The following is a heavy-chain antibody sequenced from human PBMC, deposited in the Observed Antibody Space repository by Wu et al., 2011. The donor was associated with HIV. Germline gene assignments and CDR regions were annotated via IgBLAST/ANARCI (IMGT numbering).Heavy chain of an antibody. V-gene: IGHV1-46*01. Sequence: QVQLVQSGIEVKKPGASVKVSCKASGYTFTSYYIHWLRQAPGQGLEWMGKIDPSGGSTTYAQKFQGRVTMTGDTSTSTVYMELSSLRSEDTAVYYCARIIGRYCSGSTCYSYYGMGVWGQGTTVTVSS. CDR1: GYTFTSYY. CDR3: ARIIGRYCSGSTCYSYYGMGV. CDR2: IDPSGGST. J-gene: IGHJ6*02. D-gene: IGHD2-15*01.